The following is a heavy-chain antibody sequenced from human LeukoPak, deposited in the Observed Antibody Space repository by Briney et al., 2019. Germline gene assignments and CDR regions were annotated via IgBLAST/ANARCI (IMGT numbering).Heavy chain of an antibody. Sequence: GASVKVSFKASGYTFTSYDINWVRQATGQGLEWVGWMNPNSGNTGYAQKIQGRVTMTRNTSISTAYMELSSLRSEDTAVYYCARGASSSWPFYYYYYYMDVWGKGTTVTVSS. V-gene: IGHV1-8*01. D-gene: IGHD6-13*01. CDR3: ARGASSSWPFYYYYYYMDV. CDR1: GYTFTSYD. CDR2: MNPNSGNT. J-gene: IGHJ6*03.